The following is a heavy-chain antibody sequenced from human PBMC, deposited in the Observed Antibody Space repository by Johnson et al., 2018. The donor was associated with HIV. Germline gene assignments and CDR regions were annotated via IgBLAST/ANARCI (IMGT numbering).Heavy chain of an antibody. CDR3: AKDQGEEAFDI. Sequence: VQLVESGGGLVQPGGSLRLSCAASGFTFSDYYMSWIRQAPGKGLEWVSVIYSGGSTYYADSVKGRFTISRDNSKNTLYLQMNSLRAEDTAVYYCAKDQGEEAFDIWGQGTMVTVSS. CDR2: IYSGGST. CDR1: GFTFSDYY. V-gene: IGHV3-66*02. D-gene: IGHD2-21*01. J-gene: IGHJ3*02.